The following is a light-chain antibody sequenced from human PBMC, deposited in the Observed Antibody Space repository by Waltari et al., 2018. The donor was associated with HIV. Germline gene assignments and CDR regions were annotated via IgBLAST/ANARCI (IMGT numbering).Light chain of an antibody. CDR1: SSNIGSNT. J-gene: IGLJ2*01. CDR3: AASDDSLNGVV. CDR2: SNN. Sequence: QSVLTQPPSASGTPGQRVTISCSGSSSNIGSNTVNWYQQLPGTAPKLRIYSNNRRPSGVPDRFSGSKSGTSASLAISGLQSEDEADYYCAASDDSLNGVVFGGGTKLTVL. V-gene: IGLV1-44*01.